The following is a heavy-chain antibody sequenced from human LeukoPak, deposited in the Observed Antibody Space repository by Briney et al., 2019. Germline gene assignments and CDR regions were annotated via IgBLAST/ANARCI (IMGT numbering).Heavy chain of an antibody. CDR1: GFTFSRFW. D-gene: IGHD3-22*01. CDR3: ARDPMYYYDSSGYPGGDY. Sequence: GGSLRLSCAASGFTFSRFWMSWVRQAPGKGLEWWPTKKHDGSEKYYVDSVKGRFTISRDNAKNSLYLQMNSLRAEDTAVYYCARDPMYYYDSSGYPGGDYWGQGTLVTVSS. CDR2: KKHDGSEK. V-gene: IGHV3-7*01. J-gene: IGHJ4*02.